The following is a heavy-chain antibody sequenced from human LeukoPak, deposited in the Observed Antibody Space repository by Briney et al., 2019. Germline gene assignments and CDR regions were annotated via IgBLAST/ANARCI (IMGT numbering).Heavy chain of an antibody. Sequence: GGSLRLSCAASGITFNNYAMSWVRQAPGKGLEWVSDISGSGGVTHYADSVKGQFTISRDNSKNTLYLQMNSLRAEDTAVYYCAKSVGWVKYYFDYWGQGTLVTVSS. CDR1: GITFNNYA. V-gene: IGHV3-23*01. CDR2: ISGSGGVT. J-gene: IGHJ4*02. CDR3: AKSVGWVKYYFDY. D-gene: IGHD6-19*01.